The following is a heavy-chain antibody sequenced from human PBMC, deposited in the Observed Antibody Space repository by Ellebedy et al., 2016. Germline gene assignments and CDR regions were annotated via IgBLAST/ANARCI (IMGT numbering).Heavy chain of an antibody. J-gene: IGHJ4*02. CDR3: VRGASTGSWVTMDH. CDR1: GFTLNNYA. Sequence: GGSLRLSCAASGFTLNNYAMTWIHQAAGEGLEWVSAITGETSATYYSDSVKGRFTISRDDSRNTLYLQMNSLRVEDTALYYCVRGASTGSWVTMDHWGQGALVTVSS. D-gene: IGHD6-13*01. V-gene: IGHV3-23*01. CDR2: ITGETSAT.